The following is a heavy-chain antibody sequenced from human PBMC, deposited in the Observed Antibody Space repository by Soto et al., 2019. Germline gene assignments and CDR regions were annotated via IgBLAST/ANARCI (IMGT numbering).Heavy chain of an antibody. D-gene: IGHD1-1*01. CDR3: ARALDHPGLRLGWFDP. CDR2: IYKSGNS. CDR1: GGSISSGAYN. J-gene: IGHJ5*02. V-gene: IGHV4-31*03. Sequence: SETLSLTXTVFGGSISSGAYNWNWIRQHPGKGLEWIGYIYKSGNSNYNPSLKSRVTISVDTSKNQFSLKLSSVTAADTAVYFCARALDHPGLRLGWFDPWGQGTPVTVSS.